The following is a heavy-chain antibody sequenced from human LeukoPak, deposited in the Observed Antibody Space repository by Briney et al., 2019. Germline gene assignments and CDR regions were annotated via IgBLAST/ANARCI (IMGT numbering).Heavy chain of an antibody. CDR2: ISGYNGKT. CDR3: ARGRDILTSPYGLDV. D-gene: IGHD3-9*01. V-gene: IGHV1-18*01. Sequence: PGASVKFSCKASGYAFNTNAITWVRQAPGQGLEWMGWISGYNGKTNYAQKFRGRVTMTTDTSTSTAYMELRSLRSDDTAVYYCARGRDILTSPYGLDVWGQGTTVIVSS. J-gene: IGHJ6*02. CDR1: GYAFNTNA.